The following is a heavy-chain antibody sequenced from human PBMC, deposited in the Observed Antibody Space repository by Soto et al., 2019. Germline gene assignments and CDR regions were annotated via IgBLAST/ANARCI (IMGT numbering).Heavy chain of an antibody. CDR3: AKDSGGRSGSPY. CDR1: GFTFSSYA. J-gene: IGHJ4*02. CDR2: ISGSGGST. D-gene: IGHD3-10*01. V-gene: IGHV3-23*01. Sequence: EVQLLESGGGLVQPGGSLRLSCAASGFTFSSYAMSWVRQAPGKGLEWVSAISGSGGSTYYADSVKGRFTISRDNSKNTLFMQMTSLSAEVTAVYYCAKDSGGRSGSPYWGQGTLVTVSS.